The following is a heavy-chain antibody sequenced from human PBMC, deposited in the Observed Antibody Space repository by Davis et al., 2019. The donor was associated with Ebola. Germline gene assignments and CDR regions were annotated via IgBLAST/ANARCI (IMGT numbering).Heavy chain of an antibody. V-gene: IGHV5-51*01. CDR3: ARHKARNWFDP. CDR1: GYSFTTYW. Sequence: GESLKISCKGSGYSFTTYWIAWVRQMPGKGLEWMGIIYPGDSDTRYSPSFQGQVTISADKSITTAYLQWSSLKASDTAMYYCARHKARNWFDPWGQGTLVTVSS. J-gene: IGHJ5*02. CDR2: IYPGDSDT.